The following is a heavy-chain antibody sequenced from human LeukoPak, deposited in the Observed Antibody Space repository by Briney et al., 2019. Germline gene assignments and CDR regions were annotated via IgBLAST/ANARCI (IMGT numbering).Heavy chain of an antibody. CDR2: ISGGST. CDR3: AKGAQHCTNGVCYYTDSWYFDY. CDR1: GFTVSSNE. J-gene: IGHJ4*02. D-gene: IGHD2-8*01. V-gene: IGHV3-38-3*01. Sequence: GGSLRLSCAVSGFTVSSNEMSWVRQAPGKGLEWVSSISGGSTYYADSRKGRFTISRDNSKNTLYLQMNSLRAEDTAVYYCAKGAQHCTNGVCYYTDSWYFDYWGQGTLVTVSS.